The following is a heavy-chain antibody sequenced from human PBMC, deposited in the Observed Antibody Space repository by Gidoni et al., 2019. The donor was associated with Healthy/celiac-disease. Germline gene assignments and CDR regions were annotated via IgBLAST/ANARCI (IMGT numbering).Heavy chain of an antibody. CDR1: GFTFCSYA. Sequence: EVQLVESGGGLVQPGGSLRLSCAASGFTFCSYAISWVRQAPGKGREWVSAISGSGGSTYYADSVKGRYTISRDNSKNTLYLQMSSLRAEDTAVYYCAKDLSITIFGAPLEAFDIWGQGTMVTVSS. CDR2: ISGSGGST. CDR3: AKDLSITIFGAPLEAFDI. J-gene: IGHJ3*02. D-gene: IGHD3-3*01. V-gene: IGHV3-23*04.